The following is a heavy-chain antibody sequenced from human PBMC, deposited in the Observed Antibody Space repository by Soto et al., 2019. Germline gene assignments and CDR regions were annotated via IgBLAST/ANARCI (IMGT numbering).Heavy chain of an antibody. CDR1: GFTFSSYG. D-gene: IGHD3-3*01. CDR2: ISYDGSNK. CDR3: AKVMGDFWSGYYDY. Sequence: PGGSLRLSCAASGFTFSSYGMHWVRQAPGKGLEWVAVISYDGSNKYYADSVKGRFTISRDNSKNTLYLQMNSLRAEDTAVYYCAKVMGDFWSGYYDYWGQGTLVTVSS. J-gene: IGHJ4*02. V-gene: IGHV3-30*18.